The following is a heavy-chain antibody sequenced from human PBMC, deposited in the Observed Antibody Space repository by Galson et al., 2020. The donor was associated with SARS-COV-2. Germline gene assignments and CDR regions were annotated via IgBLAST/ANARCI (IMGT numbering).Heavy chain of an antibody. V-gene: IGHV4-34*01. Sequence: SETLSLTCAVYGGSISGYYWSWIRQPPGKGLEWIGEINHSGSTNYNPSLKSRVTISVDTSKNQFSLKLSSVTAADTAVYYCARGGGSYDYWGQGTLVTVSS. D-gene: IGHD2-15*01. J-gene: IGHJ4*02. CDR3: ARGGGSYDY. CDR2: INHSGST. CDR1: GGSISGYY.